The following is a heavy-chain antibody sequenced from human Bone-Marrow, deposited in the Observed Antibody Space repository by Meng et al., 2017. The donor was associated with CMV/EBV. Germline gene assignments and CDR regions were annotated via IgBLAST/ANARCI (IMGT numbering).Heavy chain of an antibody. V-gene: IGHV4-34*01. D-gene: IGHD3-16*01. CDR2: INHSGST. Sequence: SETLSLTCAVYGGSFSGYYWSWIRKPPGKGLEWIGEINHSGSTNYNPSLKSRVTISVDTSKNQFSLKLSSVTAADTAVYYCARGLGIWGQGTRVTVSS. CDR3: ARGLGI. CDR1: GGSFSGYY. J-gene: IGHJ4*02.